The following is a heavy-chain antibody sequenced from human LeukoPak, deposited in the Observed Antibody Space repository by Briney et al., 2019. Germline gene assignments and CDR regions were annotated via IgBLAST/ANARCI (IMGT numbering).Heavy chain of an antibody. J-gene: IGHJ4*02. D-gene: IGHD2-2*02. CDR1: GGSISSYY. CDR3: ARLLGYCSSTSCYTSPVDY. V-gene: IGHV4-59*01. CDR2: IYYSGST. Sequence: SETLSLTCTVSGGSISSYYWSWIRQPPGKGLEWIGYIYYSGSTNYNPSLKSRVTISVDTSKNQFSLKLSSVTAADTAVYYCARLLGYCSSTSCYTSPVDYWGQGTLVTVSS.